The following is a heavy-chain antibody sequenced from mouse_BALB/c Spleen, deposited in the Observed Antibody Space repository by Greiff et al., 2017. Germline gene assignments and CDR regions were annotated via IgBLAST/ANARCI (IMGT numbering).Heavy chain of an antibody. Sequence: EVKLVESGPGLVKPSQSLSLTCTVTGYSITSDYAWNWIRQFPGNKLEWMGYISYSGSTSYNPSLKSRISITRDTSKNQFFLQLNSVTTEDTATYYCARTYKGDYWGQGTSVTVSS. CDR1: GYSITSDYA. J-gene: IGHJ4*01. D-gene: IGHD1-3*01. CDR3: ARTYKGDY. V-gene: IGHV3-2*02. CDR2: ISYSGST.